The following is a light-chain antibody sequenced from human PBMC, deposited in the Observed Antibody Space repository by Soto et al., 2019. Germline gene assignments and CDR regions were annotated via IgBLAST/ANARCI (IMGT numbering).Light chain of an antibody. CDR1: QSVSANN. CDR2: SAS. Sequence: ETVFTQSPGTLSFSPGERATLSCRASQSVSANNLAWYQQKAGQAPRLLIYSASSRATGIPDRFSGSGSGTDFTLTISRLEPEDLAVYYCQQYGSSPRTLGRGTKVDIK. V-gene: IGKV3-20*01. CDR3: QQYGSSPRT. J-gene: IGKJ1*01.